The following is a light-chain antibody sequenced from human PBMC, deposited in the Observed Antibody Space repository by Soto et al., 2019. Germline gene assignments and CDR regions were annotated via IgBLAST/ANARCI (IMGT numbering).Light chain of an antibody. V-gene: IGKV1-17*01. Sequence: DLQMTQSPSSLSASVGDRVTITCRASQGIRHDLGWYQQKPGKAPKRLIYAASSLQSGVPSRFSGSGSGTEFTLTISSLQPEDFATYYCLQHNSYPLTFGQGTKLEIK. CDR3: LQHNSYPLT. CDR1: QGIRHD. J-gene: IGKJ2*01. CDR2: AAS.